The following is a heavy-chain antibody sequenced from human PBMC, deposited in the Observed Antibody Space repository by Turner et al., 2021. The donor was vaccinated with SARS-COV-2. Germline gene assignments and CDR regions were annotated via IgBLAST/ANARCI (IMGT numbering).Heavy chain of an antibody. V-gene: IGHV4-39*01. Sequence: QLQLQESGPGLVKPSEPLSLTCTVPGGSISSRSYFWGWIRQPPGKGLEWIGSIYYSGSTYHNPSLKSRVTISVDTSKNQFSLKLSSVTAADTAVYYCARNSPKWYYYDSSGYYDYWGQGTLVTVSS. D-gene: IGHD3-22*01. CDR3: ARNSPKWYYYDSSGYYDY. J-gene: IGHJ4*02. CDR2: IYYSGST. CDR1: GGSISSRSYF.